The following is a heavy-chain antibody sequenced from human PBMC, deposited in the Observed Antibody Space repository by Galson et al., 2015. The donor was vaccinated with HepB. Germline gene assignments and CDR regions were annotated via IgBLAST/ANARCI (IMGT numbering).Heavy chain of an antibody. J-gene: IGHJ6*02. D-gene: IGHD2-21*02. CDR2: INSDGSST. CDR3: ASDSYCGGDCYTYYYYGMDV. CDR1: GFTFSSYW. Sequence: SLRLSCAASGFTFSSYWMHWVRQAPGKGLVWVSRINSDGSSTSYADSVKGRFTISRDNAKNTLYLQMNSLRAEDTAVYYCASDSYCGGDCYTYYYYGMDVWGQGTTVTVSS. V-gene: IGHV3-74*01.